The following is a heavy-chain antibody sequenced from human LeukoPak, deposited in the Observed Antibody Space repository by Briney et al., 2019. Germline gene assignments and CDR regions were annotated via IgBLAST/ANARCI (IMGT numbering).Heavy chain of an antibody. D-gene: IGHD3-22*01. CDR1: GFTFSSYA. V-gene: IGHV3-30-3*01. CDR3: AKDYYDSSGYTWLDY. Sequence: GGSLRLSCAASGFTFSSYAMHWVRQAPGKGLEWVAVISYDGSNKYYADSVKGRFTISRDNSKNTLYLQMNSLRAEDTAVYYCAKDYYDSSGYTWLDYWGQGTLVTVSS. CDR2: ISYDGSNK. J-gene: IGHJ4*02.